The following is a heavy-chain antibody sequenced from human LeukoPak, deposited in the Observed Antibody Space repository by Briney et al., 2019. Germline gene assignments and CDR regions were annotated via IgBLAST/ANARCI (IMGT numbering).Heavy chain of an antibody. CDR1: AGSISSSSYY. D-gene: IGHD2-15*01. CDR3: AKMVVASYFSFLFDP. Sequence: PSETLSLTCTVSAGSISSSSYYWGWIRQPPGKGLERIGSIYYSGSTYYNPSLNSRVTISVNTSKNKCFLKLSSVTAPDKPVYYCAKMVVASYFSFLFDPWSEGTLVTVS. CDR2: IYYSGST. J-gene: IGHJ5*02. V-gene: IGHV4-39*01.